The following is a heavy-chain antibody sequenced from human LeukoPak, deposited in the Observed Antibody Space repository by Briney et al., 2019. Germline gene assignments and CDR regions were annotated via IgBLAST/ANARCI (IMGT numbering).Heavy chain of an antibody. J-gene: IGHJ4*02. CDR2: ISESGGST. CDR1: GFTLNTYA. V-gene: IGHV3-23*01. Sequence: PGGSLRLSCAGSGFTLNTYAMTWVRQAPGKGLEWVSDISESGGSTYYEDSVQGRFTISRDNSKNTLYLQMNSLRVEDTAIYYCAKAGSDWYYFDSWGQGTLVTVSS. D-gene: IGHD6-19*01. CDR3: AKAGSDWYYFDS.